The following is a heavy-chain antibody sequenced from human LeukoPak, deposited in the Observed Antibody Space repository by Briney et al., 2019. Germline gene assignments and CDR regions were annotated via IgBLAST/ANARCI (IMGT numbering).Heavy chain of an antibody. D-gene: IGHD3-16*01. V-gene: IGHV3-21*01. CDR2: ISSSSSYI. Sequence: GGSLRLSCAASGFTFSSYSMNWVRQAPGKGLEWVSSISSSSSYIYYADSVKGRFTISRDNAKNSLYLQMNSLRAEDTAVYYCARESGVWGSYHDAFDIWGQGTMVTVSS. CDR3: ARESGVWGSYHDAFDI. CDR1: GFTFSSYS. J-gene: IGHJ3*02.